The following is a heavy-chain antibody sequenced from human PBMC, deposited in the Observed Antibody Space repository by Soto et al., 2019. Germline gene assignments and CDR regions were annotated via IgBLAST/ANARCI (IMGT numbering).Heavy chain of an antibody. Sequence: EVQLVESGGGLVQPGGSLTLSCAASEFAFSSYWMTWVLQAPGKGLEWVANIRKDGSQRAYLDSVRGRFTISRDNSKNSLYLQMNSLRAEDTALYFCARDVSPGSSGLYFDAFDIWGQGQWSPSLQ. V-gene: IGHV3-7*05. J-gene: IGHJ3*02. CDR3: ARDVSPGSSGLYFDAFDI. CDR1: EFAFSSYW. CDR2: IRKDGSQR. D-gene: IGHD6-25*01.